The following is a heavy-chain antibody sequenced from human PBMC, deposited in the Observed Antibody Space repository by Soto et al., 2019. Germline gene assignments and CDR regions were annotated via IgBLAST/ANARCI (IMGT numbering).Heavy chain of an antibody. CDR2: IIPIFGTA. J-gene: IGHJ6*02. D-gene: IGHD2-15*01. V-gene: IGHV1-69*13. CDR3: ARGLVVVVAASLNYYYGMDV. CDR1: GVTFSSYA. Sequence: SVKVSCKASGVTFSSYASSWVRQAPGQRLERMGGIIPIFGTANYAQKFQGRVTITADESTSTAYMELSSLRSEDTAVYYCARGLVVVVAASLNYYYGMDVWGQGTTVTVSS.